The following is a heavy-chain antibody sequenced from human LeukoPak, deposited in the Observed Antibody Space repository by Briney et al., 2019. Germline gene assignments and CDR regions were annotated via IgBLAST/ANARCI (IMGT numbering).Heavy chain of an antibody. Sequence: GGSLRLSCAASGFPLSSYAMSWVRQASGKGLEWVSATSSSDPGTYYADSVRGRFTISRDNAKNSLYLQMNSLRVEDTAVYYCLRGDRRDYWGQGTLVTVSS. CDR2: TSSSDPGT. CDR1: GFPLSSYA. J-gene: IGHJ4*02. V-gene: IGHV3-23*01. CDR3: LRGDRRDY.